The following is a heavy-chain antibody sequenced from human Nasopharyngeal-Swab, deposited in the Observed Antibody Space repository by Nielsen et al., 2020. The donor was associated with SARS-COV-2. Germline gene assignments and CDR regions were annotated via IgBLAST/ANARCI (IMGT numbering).Heavy chain of an antibody. V-gene: IGHV3-64*04. CDR1: GFTFSLYA. Sequence: GGSLRLSCSASGFTFSLYAMHWVRQAPGKGLEYVSTINDYEDRLYYADSVKGRFTISKDNAKNTMYLQMNSLRADDTAMYFCARDRSGETGTVGADWGQGTLVTVSS. CDR3: ARDRSGETGTVGAD. J-gene: IGHJ4*02. D-gene: IGHD1-7*01. CDR2: INDYEDRL.